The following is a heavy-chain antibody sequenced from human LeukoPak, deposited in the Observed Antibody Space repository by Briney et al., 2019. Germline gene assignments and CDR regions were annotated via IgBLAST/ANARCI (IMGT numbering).Heavy chain of an antibody. CDR2: ISGSGGST. Sequence: PGGSLRLSCAASGFTFSSYAMSWVHQAPGKGLEWVSAISGSGGSTYYADSVKGRFTISRDNSKNTLYLQMNSLRAEDTAVYYCATSGRRIAVAGTDYWGQGTLVTVSS. CDR1: GFTFSSYA. CDR3: ATSGRRIAVAGTDY. D-gene: IGHD6-19*01. J-gene: IGHJ4*02. V-gene: IGHV3-23*01.